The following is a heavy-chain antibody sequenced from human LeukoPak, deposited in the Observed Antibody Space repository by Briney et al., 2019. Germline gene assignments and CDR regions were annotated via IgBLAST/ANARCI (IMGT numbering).Heavy chain of an antibody. D-gene: IGHD3-22*01. Sequence: GGSLRLSCTASGFSFSIYALSWVRQAPGKGLEWVSGIRGSGAITYYADSVKGRFTVSRDNSKNTLYLQMNSLRAEDTAVYYCAREVGSSGYYSFDYWGQGTLVTVSS. J-gene: IGHJ4*02. CDR1: GFSFSIYA. CDR3: AREVGSSGYYSFDY. CDR2: IRGSGAIT. V-gene: IGHV3-23*01.